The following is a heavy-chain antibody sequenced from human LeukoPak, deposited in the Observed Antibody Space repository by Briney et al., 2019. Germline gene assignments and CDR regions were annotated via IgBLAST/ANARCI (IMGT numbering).Heavy chain of an antibody. CDR1: GFTFSSYA. V-gene: IGHV3-30*04. CDR3: ARGGYDSSGLHAFDI. D-gene: IGHD3-22*01. J-gene: IGHJ3*02. CDR2: ISYDGSNK. Sequence: GGSLRLSCAASGFTFSSYAMHWVRQAPGKGLEWVAVISYDGSNKYYADSVKGRFTISRDNSKNTLYLQMNSRRAEDTAVYYCARGGYDSSGLHAFDIWGQGTMVTVSS.